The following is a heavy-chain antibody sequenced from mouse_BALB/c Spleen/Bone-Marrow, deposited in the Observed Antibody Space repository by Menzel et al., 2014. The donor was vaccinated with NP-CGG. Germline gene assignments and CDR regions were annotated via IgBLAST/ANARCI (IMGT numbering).Heavy chain of an antibody. D-gene: IGHD1-1*01. CDR2: INPDSSTI. J-gene: IGHJ3*01. V-gene: IGHV4-1*02. CDR1: GLDFSRYW. Sequence: EVKLQESGGGLVRPGGSLKLSCAASGLDFSRYWMSWVRQAPGKGLEWIGEINPDSSTINYTPSLKDKFIISRDNAKNTLYLQMSKVRSEDTALYYCARLSYYGRFAYWGQGTLVTVSA. CDR3: ARLSYYGRFAY.